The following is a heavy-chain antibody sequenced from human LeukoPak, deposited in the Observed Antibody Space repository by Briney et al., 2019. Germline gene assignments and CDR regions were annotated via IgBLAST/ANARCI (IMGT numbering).Heavy chain of an antibody. Sequence: SETLSLTCTVSGGSISSGSYYWSWIRQPPGKGLEWIGSMYYSGSTYYNQSLKSRVTISVDTSKNQFSLRLSSVTAADTAVYYCARVSYGSGSPLGGYYYYYMDVWGKGTTVTISS. CDR1: GGSISSGSYY. V-gene: IGHV4-39*01. CDR3: ARVSYGSGSPLGGYYYYYMDV. D-gene: IGHD3-10*01. CDR2: MYYSGST. J-gene: IGHJ6*03.